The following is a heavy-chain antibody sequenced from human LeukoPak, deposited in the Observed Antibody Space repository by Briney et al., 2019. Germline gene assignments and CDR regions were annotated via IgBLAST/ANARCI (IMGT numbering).Heavy chain of an antibody. D-gene: IGHD3-22*01. CDR1: GYTFTSYG. Sequence: ASVKVSCKASGYTFTSYGISWVRQAPGQGLEWMGWISAYNGNTTYAQKLQGRVTMTTDTSTSTAYMELRSLRSDDTAVYYCARDRVDYYYDSSGYSLTPFDYWGQGTLVTVSS. V-gene: IGHV1-18*01. CDR2: ISAYNGNT. J-gene: IGHJ4*02. CDR3: ARDRVDYYYDSSGYSLTPFDY.